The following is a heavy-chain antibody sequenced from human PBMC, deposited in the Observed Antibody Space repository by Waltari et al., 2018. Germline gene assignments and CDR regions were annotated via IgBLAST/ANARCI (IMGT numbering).Heavy chain of an antibody. V-gene: IGHV4-34*01. CDR2: ISNSGGT. D-gene: IGHD5-18*01. J-gene: IGHJ4*02. CDR3: ARGRRWLQLSD. CDR1: GGSFSGYT. Sequence: QVQLQQWGAGLLKPSETLSLICAVYGGSFSGYTWMWIRQSPGKGLAWIGEISNSGGTNYNPSLKSRINISVDMSKNQFSLKLKSVTAADTAVYYCARGRRWLQLSDWGQGTPVTVSS.